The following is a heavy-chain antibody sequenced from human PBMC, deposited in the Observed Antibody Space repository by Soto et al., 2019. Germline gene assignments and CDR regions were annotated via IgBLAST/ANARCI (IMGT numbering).Heavy chain of an antibody. CDR3: ARGAVVVPNGLIAGMDV. CDR2: IDPSSGTT. Sequence: GASVKVSCKPSGYSFSNFYVHWVRQAPGQGLEWMGIIDPSSGTTSYTQKFQERVTMTRDTSMSTVYMELSRLRSEDTAVYYCARGAVVVPNGLIAGMDVWGPGTTVTVS. J-gene: IGHJ6*02. CDR1: GYSFSNFY. D-gene: IGHD2-15*01. V-gene: IGHV1-46*01.